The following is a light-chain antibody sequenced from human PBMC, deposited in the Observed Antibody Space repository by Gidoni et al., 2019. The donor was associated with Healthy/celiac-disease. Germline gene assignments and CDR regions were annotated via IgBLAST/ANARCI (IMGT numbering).Light chain of an antibody. J-gene: IGKJ5*01. V-gene: IGKV1-9*01. Sequence: DIQLTQSPSFLSASVGDRVTITCRASQGISSYLAWYPQKPGKAPKLLIYAASTLQSGVPSRFSGSGSGTEFTLTSSSLQPEDFATYYCQQLNSYPTITFGQGTRLEIK. CDR2: AAS. CDR3: QQLNSYPTIT. CDR1: QGISSY.